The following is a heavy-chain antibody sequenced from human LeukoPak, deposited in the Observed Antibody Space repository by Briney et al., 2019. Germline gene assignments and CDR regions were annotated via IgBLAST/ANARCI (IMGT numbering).Heavy chain of an antibody. D-gene: IGHD3-3*01. Sequence: PSETLSLTCAVYGGSFSGHYWSWIRQPPGQGLEWLAEINHGGSTSYSPSLKSRASISADKSKNQFSLRLTSVTAADTAVYYCASLVHYDFWSGYFRPSDAIDVWGQGTAVIVSS. CDR3: ASLVHYDFWSGYFRPSDAIDV. CDR1: GGSFSGHY. CDR2: INHGGST. V-gene: IGHV4-34*01. J-gene: IGHJ3*01.